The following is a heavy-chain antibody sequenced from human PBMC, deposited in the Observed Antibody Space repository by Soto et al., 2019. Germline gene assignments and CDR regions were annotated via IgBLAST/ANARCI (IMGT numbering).Heavy chain of an antibody. CDR2: ISYSGRT. CDR3: ARRRASDYGGNHHPYYFDR. Sequence: PSQTLSLTCTVSGASIITDNYFWVWIRQSPRRGLELIGSISYSGRTYDNPSLQSRVTMSIDASKNQFSLKLTSVTTADTAVYYCARRRASDYGGNHHPYYFDRWGQGALVTVS. D-gene: IGHD4-17*01. J-gene: IGHJ4*02. V-gene: IGHV4-39*01. CDR1: GASIITDNYF.